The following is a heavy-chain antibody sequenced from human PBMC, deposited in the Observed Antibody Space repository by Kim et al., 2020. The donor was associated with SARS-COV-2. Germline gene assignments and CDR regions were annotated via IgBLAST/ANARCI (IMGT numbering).Heavy chain of an antibody. J-gene: IGHJ4*02. Sequence: VKGRLTISRNNTKNTLYLKMSSLRAEDAAVYYCAREGLLPIATIRPHYFFDYWGQGTLVTVSS. CDR3: AREGLLPIATIRPHYFFDY. V-gene: IGHV3-30*07. D-gene: IGHD1-26*01.